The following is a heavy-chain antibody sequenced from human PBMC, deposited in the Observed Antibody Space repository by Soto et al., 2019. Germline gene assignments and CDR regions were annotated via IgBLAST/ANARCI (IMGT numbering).Heavy chain of an antibody. J-gene: IGHJ4*02. Sequence: GGSLRLSCAASGFTFSSYSMNWVRQAPGKGLEWVSSISSSSSYIYYADSVKGRFTISRDNAKNSLYLRMNSLRAEDTAVYYCASELRPGHSFFDYWGQGTLVTVSS. CDR3: ASELRPGHSFFDY. D-gene: IGHD4-17*01. V-gene: IGHV3-21*01. CDR2: ISSSSSYI. CDR1: GFTFSSYS.